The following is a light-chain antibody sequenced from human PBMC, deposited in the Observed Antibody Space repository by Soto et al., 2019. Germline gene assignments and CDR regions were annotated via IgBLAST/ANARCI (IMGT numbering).Light chain of an antibody. CDR3: QLYGTSPKT. CDR1: QSVGSN. J-gene: IGKJ1*01. Sequence: EIVMTQSAATLSVSPGQRATLSCRPSQSVGSNLAWYQQKPGQAPRLLIYGASTRATGIADRFSGSGSGTDFTLTISRLEPEDFAVYYCQLYGTSPKTFGQGTKVDI. V-gene: IGKV3-20*01. CDR2: GAS.